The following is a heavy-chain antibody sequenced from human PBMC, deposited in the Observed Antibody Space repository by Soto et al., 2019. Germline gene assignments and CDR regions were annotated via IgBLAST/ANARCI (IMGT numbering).Heavy chain of an antibody. CDR3: ARHIAVPRTRGFDY. Sequence: QVPLREWGPGLVNLPGTLSLTWACPVGPFTINWWGWVRQPPGKGLEWIGEIYHSGTTNYNPSLRGRVTISVDKSNNQFSLNLNSVTAADSAIYYCARHIAVPRTRGFDYWGQGNLVTVSS. V-gene: IGHV4-4*03. CDR1: VGPFTINW. CDR2: IYHSGTT. D-gene: IGHD6-19*01. J-gene: IGHJ4*02.